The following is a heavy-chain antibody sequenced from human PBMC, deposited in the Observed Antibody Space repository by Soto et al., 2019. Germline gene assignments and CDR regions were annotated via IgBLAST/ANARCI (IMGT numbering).Heavy chain of an antibody. V-gene: IGHV3-11*06. CDR1: GFSFGDSY. D-gene: IGHD2-21*01. J-gene: IGHJ4*02. Sequence: QVQLVESGGGLVKPGGPLRLACAASGFSFGDSYMSWVRQAPGKGLEWLSYISGGSSYTNYADSVKGRFTISRDNAKRSLYLEMNSLRADDTAVYYCAKTIVAASGYYFDHWGQGNLVTVSS. CDR2: ISGGSSYT. CDR3: AKTIVAASGYYFDH.